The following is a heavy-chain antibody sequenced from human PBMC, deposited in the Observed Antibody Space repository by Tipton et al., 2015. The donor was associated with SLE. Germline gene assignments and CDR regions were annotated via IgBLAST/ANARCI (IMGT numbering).Heavy chain of an antibody. CDR2: IYAGGNT. CDR1: GITVSSSY. D-gene: IGHD5-12*01. J-gene: IGHJ4*02. CDR3: AAEHSGYHSGPMTF. V-gene: IGHV3-66*02. Sequence: GSLRLSCAASGITVSSSYISWVRQTPGKGLEWVSVIYAGGNTYYGDSVKGRFTISRDNSKNTVYLQMNSPRSEDTATYYCAAEHSGYHSGPMTFWGQGTQVTVSS.